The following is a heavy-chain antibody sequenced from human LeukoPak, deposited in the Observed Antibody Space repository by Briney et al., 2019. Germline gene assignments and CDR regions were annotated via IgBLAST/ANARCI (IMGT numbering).Heavy chain of an antibody. V-gene: IGHV4-59*01. CDR3: ARGPGGYSYGYYFDY. CDR1: GGSISSYY. J-gene: IGHJ4*02. D-gene: IGHD5-18*01. Sequence: SETLSLTCAVSGGSISSYYWSWIRQPPGKGLEWIGFFYYSGSTNYNPSLKSLVTISEDTSKNHFSLKLSSVTAADTAVYYCARGPGGYSYGYYFDYWGQGTLVTVSS. CDR2: FYYSGST.